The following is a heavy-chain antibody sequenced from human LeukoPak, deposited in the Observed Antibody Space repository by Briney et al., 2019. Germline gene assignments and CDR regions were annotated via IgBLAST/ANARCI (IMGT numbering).Heavy chain of an antibody. J-gene: IGHJ4*02. Sequence: ASVKVSCKASGGTFSSYAISWVRQAPGQGLEWMGRIIPILGIANYAQKFQGRVTITADKSTSTAYMELSSLRSEDTAVYYCASLRWSSGGLGYWGQGTLVTVSS. CDR1: GGTFSSYA. CDR3: ASLRWSSGGLGY. V-gene: IGHV1-69*04. CDR2: IIPILGIA. D-gene: IGHD2-15*01.